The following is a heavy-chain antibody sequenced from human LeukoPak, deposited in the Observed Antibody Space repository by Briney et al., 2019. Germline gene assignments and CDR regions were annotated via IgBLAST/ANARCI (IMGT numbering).Heavy chain of an antibody. D-gene: IGHD2-2*01. CDR1: GYTLTELF. Sequence: ASVKVSCKVSGYTLTELFMHWVRQAPGKGLEWMGGFDPEDGETIYAQKFQGRVTMTEDTSTDTAYMELSSLRSDDTAVYYCARAGCSSTRCLYYFDYWGQGTLVTVSS. CDR2: FDPEDGET. CDR3: ARAGCSSTRCLYYFDY. J-gene: IGHJ4*02. V-gene: IGHV1-24*01.